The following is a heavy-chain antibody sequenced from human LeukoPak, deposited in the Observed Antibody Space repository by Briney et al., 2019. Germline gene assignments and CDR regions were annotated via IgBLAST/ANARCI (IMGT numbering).Heavy chain of an antibody. D-gene: IGHD6-13*01. V-gene: IGHV3-23*01. CDR2: ISGSGGST. Sequence: GGSLRLSCAASGFTFSSYGMSWVRQAPGKGLEWVSAISGSGGSTYYADSVKGRFTISRDNAKNSLYLQMNSLRAEDTAVYYCARVAGSSSWYSGYYYYYMDVWGKGTTVTISS. CDR1: GFTFSSYG. CDR3: ARVAGSSSWYSGYYYYYMDV. J-gene: IGHJ6*03.